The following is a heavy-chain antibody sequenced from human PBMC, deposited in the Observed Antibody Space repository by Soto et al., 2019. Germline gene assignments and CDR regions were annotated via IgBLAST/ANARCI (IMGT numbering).Heavy chain of an antibody. CDR3: AREQQLGYLDY. V-gene: IGHV1-46*03. CDR1: GYSFTSYY. D-gene: IGHD6-13*01. J-gene: IGHJ4*02. Sequence: ASVKVSCKASGYSFTSYYIHWVRQAPGQGLEWMGVINPSGGSTSYAQMFQGRVTMTRDTSTSTVYMELSSLRSEDTAVYYCAREQQLGYLDYWGQGTLVTVSS. CDR2: INPSGGST.